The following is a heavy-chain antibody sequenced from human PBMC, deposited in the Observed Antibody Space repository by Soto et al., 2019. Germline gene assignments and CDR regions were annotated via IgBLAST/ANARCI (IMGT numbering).Heavy chain of an antibody. Sequence: PGGSLRLSCAASGFTFSRFEFHWVRQAPGKGLEWISYISSSGSTAYYASSVEGRFTISRDNANNSVYLQMDSLRAEDTALYYCTRAAWLPYLSFYWGQGALVTVSS. V-gene: IGHV3-48*03. CDR3: TRAAWLPYLSFY. J-gene: IGHJ4*02. D-gene: IGHD3-10*01. CDR1: GFTFSRFE. CDR2: ISSSGSTA.